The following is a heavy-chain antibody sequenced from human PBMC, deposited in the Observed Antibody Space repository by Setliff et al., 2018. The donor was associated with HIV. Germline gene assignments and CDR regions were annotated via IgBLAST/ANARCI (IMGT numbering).Heavy chain of an antibody. J-gene: IGHJ4*02. CDR3: AGYTSGWYAPY. CDR1: GFTFSSYD. D-gene: IGHD6-19*01. Sequence: GGSLRLSCAACGFTFSSYDMHWVRQAAGKGLQWVSAIGTAGDTYYPGSVKGQFTISRENAKNSLYLQMNSLRDGDTAVYYCAGYTSGWYAPYWGQGTLVTVSS. CDR2: IGTAGDT. V-gene: IGHV3-13*03.